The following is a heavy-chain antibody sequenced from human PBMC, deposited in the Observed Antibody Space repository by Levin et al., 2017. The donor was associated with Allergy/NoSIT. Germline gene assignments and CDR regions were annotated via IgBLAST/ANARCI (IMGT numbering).Heavy chain of an antibody. CDR2: ISYDGSNK. CDR3: AKSRERAAAGTIDAFDI. V-gene: IGHV3-30*18. Sequence: GGSLRLSCAASGFTFSSYGMHWVRQAPGKGLEWVAVISYDGSNKYYADSVKGRFTISRDNSKNTLYLQMNSLRAEDTAVYYCAKSRERAAAGTIDAFDIWGQGTMVTVSS. D-gene: IGHD6-13*01. CDR1: GFTFSSYG. J-gene: IGHJ3*02.